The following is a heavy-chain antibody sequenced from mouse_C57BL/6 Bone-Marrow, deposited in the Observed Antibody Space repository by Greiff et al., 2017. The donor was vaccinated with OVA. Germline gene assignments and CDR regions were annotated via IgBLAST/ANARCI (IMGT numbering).Heavy chain of an antibody. CDR1: GFTFSSYG. CDR3: ARHNYGNPHWYFDV. CDR2: ISSGGSYT. V-gene: IGHV5-6*01. D-gene: IGHD2-1*01. Sequence: EVKLVESGGDLVKPGGSLKLSCAASGFTFSSYGMSWVRQTPDKRLEWVATISSGGSYTYYPDSVKGRFTISRDNAKNTLYLQMSSLKSEDTAMDDCARHNYGNPHWYFDVWGTGTTVTVSS. J-gene: IGHJ1*03.